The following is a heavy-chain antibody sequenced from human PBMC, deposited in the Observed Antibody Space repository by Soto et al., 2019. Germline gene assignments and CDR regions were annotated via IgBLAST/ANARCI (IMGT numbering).Heavy chain of an antibody. CDR1: GGSISSYY. V-gene: IGHV4-59*01. D-gene: IGHD2-2*01. CDR2: IYYSGST. J-gene: IGHJ3*02. Sequence: SETLSLTCTVSGGSISSYYWSWIRQPPGKGLEWIGYIYYSGSTNYNPSLKSRVTISVDTSKNQFSLKLSSVTAADTAVYYCARGNYCSSPSCYADAFDIWGQGTMVTVSS. CDR3: ARGNYCSSPSCYADAFDI.